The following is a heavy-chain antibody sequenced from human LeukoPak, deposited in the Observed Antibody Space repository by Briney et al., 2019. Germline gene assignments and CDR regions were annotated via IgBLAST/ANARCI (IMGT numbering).Heavy chain of an antibody. CDR2: IYYSGST. Sequence: PSETLSLTCTVSGGSISSYYWSWIRQPPGKGLEWIGYIYYSGSTNYNPSLKSRVTISVDTSKNQFSLKLSSVTAADTAVYYCARERRDGYNRAVDYWGQGTLVTASS. CDR1: GGSISSYY. D-gene: IGHD5-24*01. CDR3: ARERRDGYNRAVDY. V-gene: IGHV4-59*01. J-gene: IGHJ4*02.